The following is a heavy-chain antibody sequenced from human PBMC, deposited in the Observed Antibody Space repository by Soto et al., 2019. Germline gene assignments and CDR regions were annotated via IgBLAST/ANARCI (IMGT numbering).Heavy chain of an antibody. D-gene: IGHD2-15*01. Sequence: PSETLSLTCAVYGGSFSGYYWSWIRQPPGKGLEWIGEINHSGSTNYNPSLKSRVTISVDTSKNQFSLKLSSVTAADTAVYYCARVVVVVAATPPWPYYFDYWGQGTLVTVSS. CDR1: GGSFSGYY. J-gene: IGHJ4*02. CDR3: ARVVVVVAATPPWPYYFDY. CDR2: INHSGST. V-gene: IGHV4-34*01.